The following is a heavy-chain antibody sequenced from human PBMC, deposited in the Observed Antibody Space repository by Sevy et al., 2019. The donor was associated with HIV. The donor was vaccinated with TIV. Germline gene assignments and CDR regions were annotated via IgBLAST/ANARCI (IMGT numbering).Heavy chain of an antibody. V-gene: IGHV3-43*01. Sequence: GGSLRLSCAASGFTFDDYTMHWVRQAPGKGLEWVSLISWDGRGTFYADSVRGRFTISRDNSKNSLFLQMNSLRTDDTALYYCARDSDGFRALNGEGFDWGQGTQVTVSS. CDR1: GFTFDDYT. CDR3: ARDSDGFRALNGEGFD. D-gene: IGHD7-27*01. J-gene: IGHJ4*02. CDR2: ISWDGRGT.